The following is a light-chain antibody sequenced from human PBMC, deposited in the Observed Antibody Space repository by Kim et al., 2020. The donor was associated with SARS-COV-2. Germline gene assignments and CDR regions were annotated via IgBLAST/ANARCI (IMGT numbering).Light chain of an antibody. CDR2: WAS. CDR1: QTVLYSSNNKNY. J-gene: IGKJ3*01. CDR3: QQYYSIPFT. Sequence: ATINCKSSQTVLYSSNNKNYLAWYQQKPGQPPKLLIYWASTRESGVPDRFSGSGSGTDFTLTISSLQAEDVAVYSCQQYYSIPFTFGPGTKVDIK. V-gene: IGKV4-1*01.